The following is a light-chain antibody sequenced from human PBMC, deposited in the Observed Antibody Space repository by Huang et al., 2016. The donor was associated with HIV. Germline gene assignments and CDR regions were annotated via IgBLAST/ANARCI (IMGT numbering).Light chain of an antibody. CDR2: DAA. V-gene: IGKV1-33*01. Sequence: DIQMTQSPSSLSASIGDRVTITCRASRHIYSYLNGYQHRPGKAPKLLIYDAANLEVGVPSRFSGSGSGRNFTLIISSLQPEDFATYYCQQYDSLPRTFGPGTKV. CDR3: QQYDSLPRT. CDR1: RHIYSY. J-gene: IGKJ3*01.